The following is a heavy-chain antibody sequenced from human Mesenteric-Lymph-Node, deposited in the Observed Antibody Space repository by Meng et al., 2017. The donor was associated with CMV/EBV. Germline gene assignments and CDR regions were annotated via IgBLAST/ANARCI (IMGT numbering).Heavy chain of an antibody. Sequence: SFTSYWIGWVRQMPGKGLEWMWIIYPGDSDTRYSPSFQGQVTISADKSISTAYLQWSSLKASDTAMYYCARSSYYDSSGYYHDFDYWGQGTLVTVSS. V-gene: IGHV5-51*01. D-gene: IGHD3-22*01. J-gene: IGHJ4*02. CDR1: SFTSYW. CDR3: ARSSYYDSSGYYHDFDY. CDR2: IYPGDSDT.